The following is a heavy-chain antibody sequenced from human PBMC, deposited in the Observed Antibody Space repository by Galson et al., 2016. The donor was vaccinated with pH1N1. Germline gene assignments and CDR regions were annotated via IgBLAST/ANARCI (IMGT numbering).Heavy chain of an antibody. CDR1: GFTFSNHG. V-gene: IGHV7-4-1*02. J-gene: IGHJ3*02. CDR2: INTKTGNP. Sequence: SVKVSCKASGFTFSNHGINWVRQAPGQGLEWMGWINTKTGNPTYAQGFTGRFVFSLDTSVNTAYLQINSLKADDPAVYYCARETPSPSPTVLRYFDWSRGLSAFDMWGRGTLVTVSS. D-gene: IGHD3-9*01. CDR3: ARETPSPSPTVLRYFDWSRGLSAFDM.